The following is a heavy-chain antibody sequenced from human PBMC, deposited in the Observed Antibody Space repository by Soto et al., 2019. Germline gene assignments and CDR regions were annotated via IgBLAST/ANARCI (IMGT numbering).Heavy chain of an antibody. V-gene: IGHV4-34*01. D-gene: IGHD3-16*01. CDR2: INHSGST. CDR1: GGSFSGYY. J-gene: IGHJ4*02. Sequence: PSETLSLTCAVYGGSFSGYYWSWIRQPPGKGLERLGEINHSGSTNYNPSLRSRVTISVDPSKNQCTMKLSPVPAADTAVYYCARGDDYVWGWYPHLDSLGQGTLITVSS. CDR3: ARGDDYVWGWYPHLDS.